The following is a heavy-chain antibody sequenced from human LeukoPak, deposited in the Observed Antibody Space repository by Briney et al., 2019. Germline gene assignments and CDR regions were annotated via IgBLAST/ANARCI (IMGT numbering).Heavy chain of an antibody. J-gene: IGHJ4*02. V-gene: IGHV3-66*01. CDR2: IYSGGST. CDR3: ASFPRRDSSGYLPGSDY. D-gene: IGHD3-22*01. CDR1: GFTVSSNY. Sequence: HPGGSLRLSCAASGFTVSSNYMSWVRQAPGKGLEWVSVIYSGGSTYYADSVKGRFTISRDNSKNTLYLQMNSLRAEDTAVYYCASFPRRDSSGYLPGSDYWGQGTLVTVSS.